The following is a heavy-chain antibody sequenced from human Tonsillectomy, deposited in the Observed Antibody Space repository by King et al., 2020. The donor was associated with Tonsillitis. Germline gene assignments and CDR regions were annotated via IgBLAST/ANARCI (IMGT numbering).Heavy chain of an antibody. Sequence: QLVQSGAEVRKPGSSVKVSCKASVDTFSTYSINWVRQAPGQGLEWMGRISPVFGITNYAQKLQGRVTIAADKSTTTAYMELSSLRSEDTAVYYCARGIVVAGQGGDWFDPWGQGTLVTVSS. CDR2: ISPVFGIT. CDR1: VDTFSTYS. V-gene: IGHV1-69*09. CDR3: ARGIVVAGQGGDWFDP. D-gene: IGHD6-19*01. J-gene: IGHJ5*02.